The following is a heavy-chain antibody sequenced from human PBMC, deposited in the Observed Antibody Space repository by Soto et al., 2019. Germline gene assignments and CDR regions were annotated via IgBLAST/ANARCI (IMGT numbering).Heavy chain of an antibody. Sequence: GGSLRLSCAASGFTFTRYSMNWVHQAPGKGLEWVSSISSTTNYIYYGDSMKGRFTISRDNAKNSLYLEMNSLRAEDTAVYYCARESEDLTSNFDYWGQGTLVTVSS. CDR3: ARESEDLTSNFDY. V-gene: IGHV3-21*06. J-gene: IGHJ4*02. CDR2: ISSTTNYI. CDR1: GFTFTRYS.